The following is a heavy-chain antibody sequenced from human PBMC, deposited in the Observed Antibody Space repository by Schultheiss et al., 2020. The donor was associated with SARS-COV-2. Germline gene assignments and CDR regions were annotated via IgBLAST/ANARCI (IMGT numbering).Heavy chain of an antibody. D-gene: IGHD6-6*01. CDR2: IATAGDT. J-gene: IGHJ4*02. V-gene: IGHV3-13*01. CDR3: AKGIDSSSSGLFDY. CDR1: GFTFSSYD. Sequence: GGSLRLSCAASGFTFSSYDMHWVRQATGKGLEWVSPIATAGDTYYPGSVKGRFTISRENAKDSLYLQMNSLRAEDTALYYCAKGIDSSSSGLFDYWGQGTLVTVSS.